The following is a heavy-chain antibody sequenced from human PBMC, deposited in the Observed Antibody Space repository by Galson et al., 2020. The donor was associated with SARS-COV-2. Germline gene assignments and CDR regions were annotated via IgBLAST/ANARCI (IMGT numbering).Heavy chain of an antibody. D-gene: IGHD6-13*01. CDR2: IFYRGST. V-gene: IGHV4-59*01. Sequence: ETSETLSLTCTVSGGSISSYYWSWIRQPPGKGLEWIGYIFYRGSTNYNPSLKSRVTISVDTSKNQFSLKLSSVTAADTAVYYCARASSVAAPGRYFQHWGQGTLVTVSS. J-gene: IGHJ1*01. CDR3: ARASSVAAPGRYFQH. CDR1: GGSISSYY.